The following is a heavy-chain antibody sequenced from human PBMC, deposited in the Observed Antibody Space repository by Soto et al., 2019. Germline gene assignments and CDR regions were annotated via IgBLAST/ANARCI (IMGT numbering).Heavy chain of an antibody. V-gene: IGHV3-21*01. D-gene: IGHD3-22*01. Sequence: PWGSRRLSCAASGFTFSSYTMHWVRQAPGKGLEWVSSISSGSSLLYYADSVRGRFTISRDNAKNSLYLQMNSLRADDTAVYYCARVPDSSAYYYYFDYWGQGTLVTVSS. CDR3: ARVPDSSAYYYYFDY. CDR1: GFTFSSYT. CDR2: ISSGSSLL. J-gene: IGHJ4*02.